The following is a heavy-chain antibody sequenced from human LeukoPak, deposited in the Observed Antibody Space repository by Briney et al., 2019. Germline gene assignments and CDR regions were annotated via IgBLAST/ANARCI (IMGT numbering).Heavy chain of an antibody. CDR2: ISNIGGST. Sequence: GGSLRLSCAASGFTFSSYAMSWVRQAPGKGLEWVSGISNIGGSTYYADSVKGRFIISRDNSKNTLYLQMNSLRAEDTAVYYCAKGQWLGRKAYYFDSWGQGTLVTVSS. J-gene: IGHJ4*02. CDR1: GFTFSSYA. D-gene: IGHD6-19*01. CDR3: AKGQWLGRKAYYFDS. V-gene: IGHV3-23*01.